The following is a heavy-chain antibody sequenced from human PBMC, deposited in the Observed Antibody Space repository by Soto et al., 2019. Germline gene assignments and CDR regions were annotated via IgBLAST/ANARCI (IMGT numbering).Heavy chain of an antibody. CDR3: ARDTSGGTILDY. V-gene: IGHV4-31*03. CDR2: IYYSGST. CDR1: GGSISRGGYY. J-gene: IGHJ4*02. D-gene: IGHD3-3*01. Sequence: QVQLQESGPGLVKPSQTLSLTCTVSGGSISRGGYYWSWIRQHPGKGLEWIGYIYYSGSTYYNPSLKSRVTISVDTSKNQCSLKLSSVTAADTAVYYCARDTSGGTILDYWGQGTLVTVS.